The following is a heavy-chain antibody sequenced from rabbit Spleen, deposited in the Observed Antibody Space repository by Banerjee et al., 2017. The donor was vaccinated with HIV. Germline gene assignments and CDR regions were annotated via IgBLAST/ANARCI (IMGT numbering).Heavy chain of an antibody. V-gene: IGHV1S7*01. CDR2: IYPGKAST. CDR3: ARAIVPWLGLTRLDL. CDR1: VFDFTNYY. J-gene: IGHJ3*01. Sequence: QSLEETGGGLVQPGGSLTLSCKASVFDFTNYYISWVRQAPGKGLEWIGIIYPGKASTDYASWVNGRFTISSDNAQSTVDLQMHSLTAADTATYFCARAIVPWLGLTRLDLWGPGTLVTVS. D-gene: IGHD4-1*01.